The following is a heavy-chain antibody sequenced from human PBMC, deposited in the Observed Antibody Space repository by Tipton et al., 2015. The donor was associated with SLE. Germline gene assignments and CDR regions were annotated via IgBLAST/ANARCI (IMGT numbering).Heavy chain of an antibody. J-gene: IGHJ3*02. CDR3: ARHPYSGSYLDDFDI. CDR1: GGSISSSSYY. D-gene: IGHD1-26*01. V-gene: IGHV4-39*07. Sequence: TLSLTCTVSGGSISSSSYYWGWIRQPPGKGLEWIGSIYYSGSTYYNPSLKSRVTISVDTSKNQFSLKLSSVTAADTAVYYCARHPYSGSYLDDFDIWGQGTMVTVSS. CDR2: IYYSGST.